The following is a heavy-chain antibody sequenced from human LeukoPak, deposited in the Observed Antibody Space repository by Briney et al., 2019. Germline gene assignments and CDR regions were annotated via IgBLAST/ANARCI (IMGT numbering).Heavy chain of an antibody. Sequence: QPGRSLRLSCAASGLIFSNYALSWVRQAPGKGLEWVSSIRSSGDSTYYADSVKGRLTISRDNSKNTLYLQMSNLRAEDTAVYFCARGGGLDVWGQGATVTVSS. CDR2: IRSSGDST. D-gene: IGHD3-16*01. CDR3: ARGGGLDV. CDR1: GLIFSNYA. J-gene: IGHJ6*02. V-gene: IGHV3-23*01.